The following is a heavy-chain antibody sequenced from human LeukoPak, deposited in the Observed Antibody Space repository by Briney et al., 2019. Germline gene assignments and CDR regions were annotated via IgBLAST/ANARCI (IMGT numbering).Heavy chain of an antibody. CDR2: IYTSGST. D-gene: IGHD6-13*01. Sequence: PSETLSLTCTVSGGSISSYYWSWIRQPAGKGLEWIGRIYTSGSTNYNPSLKSRVTMSVDTSKNQFSLKLSSVTAADTAVYYCARHSLFHGYSSSWYPYWGQGTLVTVSS. CDR1: GGSISSYY. V-gene: IGHV4-4*07. CDR3: ARHSLFHGYSSSWYPY. J-gene: IGHJ4*02.